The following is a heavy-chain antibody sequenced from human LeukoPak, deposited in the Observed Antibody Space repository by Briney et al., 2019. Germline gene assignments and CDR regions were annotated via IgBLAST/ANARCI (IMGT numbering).Heavy chain of an antibody. D-gene: IGHD1-26*01. CDR2: VRYDGKNQ. CDR1: RFTFSSYA. V-gene: IGHV3-30*02. J-gene: IGHJ4*02. CDR3: AKDALGELLGEFFDY. Sequence: GGSLRLSCAASRFTFSSYAMSWVRQAPGKGLEWVSFVRYDGKNQYYADSVKGRFTISRDNAKNSLYLQMNSLRAEDTAVYYCAKDALGELLGEFFDYWGQGTLVTVSS.